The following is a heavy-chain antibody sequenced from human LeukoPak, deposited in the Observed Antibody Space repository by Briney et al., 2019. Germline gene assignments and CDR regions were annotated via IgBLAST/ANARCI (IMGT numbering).Heavy chain of an antibody. D-gene: IGHD3-10*01. CDR3: ANLLSLERSITMVRGAQPFDY. V-gene: IGHV3-23*01. CDR2: ISGRGGST. Sequence: GGSLRLSCAASGFTFSSYAISWVRQAPGKGLEWVSAISGRGGSTYYADSVKGRFTISRDNSKNTLYLQMNSLRAEDTAVYYCANLLSLERSITMVRGAQPFDYWGQGTLVTVSS. CDR1: GFTFSSYA. J-gene: IGHJ4*02.